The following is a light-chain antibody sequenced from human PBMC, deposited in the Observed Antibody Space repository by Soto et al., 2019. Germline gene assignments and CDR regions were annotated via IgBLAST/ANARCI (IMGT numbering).Light chain of an antibody. CDR3: LQHNSYPRT. CDR2: DAS. CDR1: QSISSY. Sequence: DIQMTQSPSSLSASVGNRVTITCRASQSISSYLNWYQQKPGKVPKLLIYDASSLESGVPSRFSGSGSGTEFSLTISSLQPEDFATYYCLQHNSYPRTFGQGTKVDNK. J-gene: IGKJ1*01. V-gene: IGKV1-17*01.